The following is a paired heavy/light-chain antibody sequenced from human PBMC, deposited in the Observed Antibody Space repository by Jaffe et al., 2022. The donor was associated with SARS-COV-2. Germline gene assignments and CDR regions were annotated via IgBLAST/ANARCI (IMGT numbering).Heavy chain of an antibody. CDR2: IWYDGSNK. V-gene: IGHV3-33*01. J-gene: IGHJ6*02. D-gene: IGHD6-13*01. Sequence: QLVESGGGVVQPGRSLTLSCAASGFIFRTYGMHWVRQAPAKGLEWVAVIWYDGSNKYYLDSVKGRFAISRDNSENTLYLQMNNLTPEDTAVYYCARERGVAAAPEAQYYYYGMDVWGQGTTVTVSS. CDR1: GFIFRTYG. CDR3: ARERGVAAAPEAQYYYYGMDV.
Light chain of an antibody. Sequence: DIQMIQSPSSLSASVGDRVTITCRATQGISNNLAWFQQKPGKAPKSLIYAASSLQGGVPSKFSGSGSGTNFTLIIKSLQPEDFATYYCQQYNNYPYTFGQGTKLEIK. CDR2: AAS. CDR1: QGISNN. CDR3: QQYNNYPYT. V-gene: IGKV1-16*02. J-gene: IGKJ2*01.